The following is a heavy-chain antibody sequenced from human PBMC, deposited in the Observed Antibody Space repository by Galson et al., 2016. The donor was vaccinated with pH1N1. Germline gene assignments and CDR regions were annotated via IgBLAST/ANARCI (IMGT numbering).Heavy chain of an antibody. D-gene: IGHD4-17*01. V-gene: IGHV2-5*01. CDR3: AHREYGDFVGSFDH. CDR2: IFWNDDR. CDR1: GFSLSTSAVG. Sequence: PALVKPTQPLRLTCTLSGFSLSTSAVGVGWIRQPPGKALEWLALIFWNDDRYYRPSLKNRLTITKGTSENLVVLTMTNMDPVDTATYYCAHREYGDFVGSFDHWGQGALVTVSS. J-gene: IGHJ4*02.